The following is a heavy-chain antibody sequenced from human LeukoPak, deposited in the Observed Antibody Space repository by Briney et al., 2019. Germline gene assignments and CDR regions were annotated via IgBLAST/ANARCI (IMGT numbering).Heavy chain of an antibody. Sequence: GGSLRLSCAASGFTFSSYGMSWVRQAPGKGLEWVSAISGSGGSTYYADSVKGRFTISRDNSENTVDLQMNSLRPDDTAIYYCVTTTSAYDIWGQGTLVTVSS. CDR2: ISGSGGST. CDR3: VTTTSAYDI. J-gene: IGHJ3*02. CDR1: GFTFSSYG. D-gene: IGHD1-1*01. V-gene: IGHV3-23*01.